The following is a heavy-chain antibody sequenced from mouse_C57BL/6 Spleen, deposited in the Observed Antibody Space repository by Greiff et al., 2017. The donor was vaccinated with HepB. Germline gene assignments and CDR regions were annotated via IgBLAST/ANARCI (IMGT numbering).Heavy chain of an antibody. CDR2: ISSGGDYI. CDR3: TRDRDGSSYSLLDY. Sequence: EVKLVESGEGLVKPGGSLKLSCAASGFTFSSYAMSWVRQTPEKRLEWVAYISSGGDYIYYADTVKGRFTISRDNARNTLYLQMSSLKSEDTAMYYCTRDRDGSSYSLLDYWGQGTTLTVSS. CDR1: GFTFSSYA. V-gene: IGHV5-9-1*02. J-gene: IGHJ2*01. D-gene: IGHD1-1*01.